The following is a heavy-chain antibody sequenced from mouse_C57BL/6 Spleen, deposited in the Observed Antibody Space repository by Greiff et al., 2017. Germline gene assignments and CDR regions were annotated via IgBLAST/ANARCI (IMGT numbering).Heavy chain of an antibody. V-gene: IGHV1-22*01. Sequence: VQLQQSGPELVKPGASVKMSCKASGYTFTDYNMHWVKQSHGKSLEWIGYINPNNGGTSYNQKFKGKATLTVNKSSSTAYMELRSLTSEDSAVYYCARIYYDYLAWFGYWGQGTLVTVSA. J-gene: IGHJ3*01. CDR3: ARIYYDYLAWFGY. CDR1: GYTFTDYN. CDR2: INPNNGGT. D-gene: IGHD2-4*01.